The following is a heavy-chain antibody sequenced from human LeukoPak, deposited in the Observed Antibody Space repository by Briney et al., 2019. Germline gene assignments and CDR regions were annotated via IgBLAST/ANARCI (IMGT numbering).Heavy chain of an antibody. CDR3: ARDRLRGYYRY. V-gene: IGHV3-21*01. J-gene: IGHJ4*02. CDR2: ISSSSSYI. Sequence: GGSLRLSCAASGFTFSSYSMNWVRQAPGKGLEWVSSISSSSSYIYYADSVKGRFTISRDNAKNSLYLQMNSLRAEDTAVYYCARDRLRGYYRYWGQGTLVTVSS. D-gene: IGHD4-17*01. CDR1: GFTFSSYS.